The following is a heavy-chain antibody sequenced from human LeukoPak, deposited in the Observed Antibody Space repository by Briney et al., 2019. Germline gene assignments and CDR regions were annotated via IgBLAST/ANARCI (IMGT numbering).Heavy chain of an antibody. D-gene: IGHD6-19*01. V-gene: IGHV4-59*01. CDR1: RGSINGYY. CDR3: ARHSSGWHPDF. J-gene: IGHJ4*02. Sequence: SETLSLTCSVSRGSINGYYWSWIRQPPGKGLEWIGWINYSGATYFNPSLKSRALMSIDTSMNQLSLRLYSVTAADTAIYYCARHSSGWHPDFCGRGTLVTVSS. CDR2: INYSGAT.